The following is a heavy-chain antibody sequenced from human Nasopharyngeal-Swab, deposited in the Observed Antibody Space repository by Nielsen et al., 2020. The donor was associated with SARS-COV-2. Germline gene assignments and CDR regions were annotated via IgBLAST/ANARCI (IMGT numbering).Heavy chain of an antibody. CDR2: ISYDESNK. D-gene: IGHD5-18*01. V-gene: IGHV3-30-3*01. CDR3: ARAGGGYSYADY. CDR1: GFIISSYA. J-gene: IGHJ4*02. Sequence: GGSLRLSCAASGFIISSYAMHWVRQAPGKGLEWVAVISYDESNKYYADSVKGRFTISRDNSKNTLYLQMNSLRAEDTAVYYCARAGGGYSYADYWGQGTLVTVSS.